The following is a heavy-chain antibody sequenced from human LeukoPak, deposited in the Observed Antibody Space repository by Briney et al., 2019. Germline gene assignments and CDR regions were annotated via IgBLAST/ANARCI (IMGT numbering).Heavy chain of an antibody. V-gene: IGHV3-21*05. CDR1: GFTFSSYS. J-gene: IGHJ3*01. Sequence: PGGSLRLSCAASGFTFSSYSINWVRRAPGKGLEWVSYITGSSSIIYYAESVKGRFTISRDNARNSLYLQMNSLRVEDTAVYYCAKEAGQDYGAIDAFDVWGQGTMVTVSS. CDR3: AKEAGQDYGAIDAFDV. CDR2: ITGSSSII. D-gene: IGHD4-17*01.